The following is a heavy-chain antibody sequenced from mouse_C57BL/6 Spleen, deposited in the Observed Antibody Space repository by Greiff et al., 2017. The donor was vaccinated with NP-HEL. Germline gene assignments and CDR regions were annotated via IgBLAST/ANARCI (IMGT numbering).Heavy chain of an antibody. V-gene: IGHV2-5*01. Sequence: VKLKQSGPGLVQPSQSLSITCTASGFSLTSYGVHWVRQSPGKGLEWLGVIWRGGSTDYNAAFLSRLSITKDNSKSQVFYKMNSLQADDTAIYYCAKEKDGYYSYAMDYWGQGTSVTVSS. CDR1: GFSLTSYG. D-gene: IGHD2-3*01. CDR3: AKEKDGYYSYAMDY. J-gene: IGHJ4*01. CDR2: IWRGGST.